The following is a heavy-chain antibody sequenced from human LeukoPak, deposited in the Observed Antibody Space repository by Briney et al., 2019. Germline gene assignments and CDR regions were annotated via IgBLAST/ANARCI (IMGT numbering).Heavy chain of an antibody. Sequence: ASVKVSCKASGYTFTSYGISWVRQATGQGLEGMGWISAYNGNTNYAQKLQGRVTMTTVTTTSTDYMELRSLRTDDTAVYDCARVITMVRGYYYYGMDVWGKGTPVTVSS. D-gene: IGHD3-10*01. V-gene: IGHV1-18*04. CDR1: GYTFTSYG. CDR3: ARVITMVRGYYYYGMDV. CDR2: ISAYNGNT. J-gene: IGHJ6*04.